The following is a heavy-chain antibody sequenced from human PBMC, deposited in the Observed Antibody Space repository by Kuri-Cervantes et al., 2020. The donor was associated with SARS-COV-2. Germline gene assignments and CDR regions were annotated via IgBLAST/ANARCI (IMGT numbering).Heavy chain of an antibody. J-gene: IGHJ6*02. V-gene: IGHV1-18*01. D-gene: IGHD4-17*01. Sequence: ASVKVSCKASGYTFTSYGISWVRQAPGQGLEWMGWISAYNGNTNYAQKFQGRVTITADESTSTAYMELSSLRSEDTAVYYCARVEEYGDSYYYYYGMDVWGQGTTVTVSS. CDR3: ARVEEYGDSYYYYYGMDV. CDR2: ISAYNGNT. CDR1: GYTFTSYG.